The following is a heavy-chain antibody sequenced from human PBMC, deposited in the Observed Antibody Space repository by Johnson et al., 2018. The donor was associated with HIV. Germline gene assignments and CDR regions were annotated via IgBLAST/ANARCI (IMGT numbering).Heavy chain of an antibody. CDR2: INWNGGST. J-gene: IGHJ3*02. CDR1: GFTVSSNY. D-gene: IGHD1-26*01. CDR3: AKDKGWELPARAAFDI. V-gene: IGHV3-20*04. Sequence: EVQLVESGGGLIQPGGSLRLSCAASGFTVSSNYMSWVRQAPGKGLEWVSGINWNGGSTGYADSVKGRFTISRDNAKNSLYLQMNSLRAEDMALYYCAKDKGWELPARAAFDIWGQGTMVNVSS.